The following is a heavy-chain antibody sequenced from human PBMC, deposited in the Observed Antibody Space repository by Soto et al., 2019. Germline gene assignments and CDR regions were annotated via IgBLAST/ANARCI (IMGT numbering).Heavy chain of an antibody. V-gene: IGHV3-23*01. CDR2: ITGGGNT. D-gene: IGHD1-20*01. CDR3: AKDAVYNDGLWRVSD. CDR1: GFSFSYA. J-gene: IGHJ4*02. Sequence: GGSLRLSCVVSGFSFSYAIIWVRQAPGKGQEWVSGITGGGNTEYAASVKGRFTISRDNSKNTVYLQMNSLRAEDTAMYYCAKDAVYNDGLWRVSDWGQRTLLTVST.